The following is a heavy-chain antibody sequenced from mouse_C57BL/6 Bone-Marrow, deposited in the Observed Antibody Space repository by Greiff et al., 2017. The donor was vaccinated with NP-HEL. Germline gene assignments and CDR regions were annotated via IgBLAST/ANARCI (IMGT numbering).Heavy chain of an antibody. Sequence: QVHVKQPGAELVRPGTSVKLSCKASGYTFTSYWMHWVKQRPGQGLEWIGVIDPSDSYTNYNQKFKGKATLTVDTSSSTAYMQLSSLTSEDSAVYYCARETAQATEGFAYWGQGTLVTVSA. J-gene: IGHJ3*01. CDR1: GYTFTSYW. CDR2: IDPSDSYT. D-gene: IGHD3-2*02. V-gene: IGHV1-59*01. CDR3: ARETAQATEGFAY.